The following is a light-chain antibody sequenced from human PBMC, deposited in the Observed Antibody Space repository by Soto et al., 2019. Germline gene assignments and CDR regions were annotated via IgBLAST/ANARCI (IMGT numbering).Light chain of an antibody. V-gene: IGKV3-20*01. J-gene: IGKJ4*01. Sequence: EIVLTQSPGTLSLSPGERATLSCRASQSVTSSYLAWYQQKPGQAPRLLIYTASSRATGIPDRFSGSGSGTDFTLTISSLEPEDSAVYYCQQYSTSPLTFGGGTKVEIK. CDR2: TAS. CDR1: QSVTSSY. CDR3: QQYSTSPLT.